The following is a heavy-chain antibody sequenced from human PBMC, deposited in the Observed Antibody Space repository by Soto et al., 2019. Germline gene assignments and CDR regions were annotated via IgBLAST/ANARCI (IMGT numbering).Heavy chain of an antibody. D-gene: IGHD3-3*01. J-gene: IGHJ6*02. CDR2: IYYSGST. V-gene: IGHV4-59*01. Sequence: SETLSLTCTVSGGSISSYYWSWIRQPPGKGLEWIGYIYYSGSTNYNPSLKSRVTISVDTSKNQFSLKLSSVTAADTAVYYRARTRAYSVFGVVIKGSYYYGMDVWGQGTTVTVS. CDR3: ARTRAYSVFGVVIKGSYYYGMDV. CDR1: GGSISSYY.